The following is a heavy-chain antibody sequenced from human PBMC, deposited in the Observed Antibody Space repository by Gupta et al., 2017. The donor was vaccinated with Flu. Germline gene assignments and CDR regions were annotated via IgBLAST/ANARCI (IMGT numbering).Heavy chain of an antibody. J-gene: IGHJ4*02. Sequence: AMHWVRQAPGKGLEWVAVISYDGSNKYYADSVKGRFTISRDNSKNTLYLQMNSLRAEDTAVYYCARDPGIEDILTGYFDYWGQGTLVTVSS. V-gene: IGHV3-30-3*01. D-gene: IGHD3-9*01. CDR2: ISYDGSNK. CDR3: ARDPGIEDILTGYFDY. CDR1: A.